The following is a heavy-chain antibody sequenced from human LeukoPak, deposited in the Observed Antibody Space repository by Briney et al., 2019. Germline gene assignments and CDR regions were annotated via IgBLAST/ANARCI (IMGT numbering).Heavy chain of an antibody. CDR2: IYYSGST. CDR3: AVTPIQANYFDY. CDR1: GGSISRYY. J-gene: IGHJ4*02. Sequence: SETLSLTCTVSGGSISRYYWSWIRQPPGKGLEWIGYIYYSGSTNYNPSLKSRVTISVDTSKNQFSLKLSSVTPADTAVYYCAVTPIQANYFDYWGQGTLVTVSS. V-gene: IGHV4-59*01. D-gene: IGHD1-1*01.